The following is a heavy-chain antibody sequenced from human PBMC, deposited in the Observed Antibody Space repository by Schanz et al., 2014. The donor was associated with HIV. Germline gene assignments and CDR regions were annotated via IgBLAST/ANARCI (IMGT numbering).Heavy chain of an antibody. CDR3: ARRRGWGSYRYFPYGLDV. D-gene: IGHD3-16*02. Sequence: EVQLLESGGGLVQPGGSLRLSCAASGFTFSSYAMSWVRQAPGKGLEWVSGISGNSGHTWYADSVKGRFTISRDNPKNRLYLQMNSLRAEDTAVYYCARRRGWGSYRYFPYGLDVWGQGTTVTVSS. CDR2: ISGNSGHT. V-gene: IGHV3-23*01. J-gene: IGHJ6*02. CDR1: GFTFSSYA.